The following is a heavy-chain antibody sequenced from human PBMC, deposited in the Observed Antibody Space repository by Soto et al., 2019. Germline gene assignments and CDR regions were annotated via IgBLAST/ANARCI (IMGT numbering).Heavy chain of an antibody. CDR1: GVSLNSYD. Sequence: AETLSLTCPCSGVSLNSYDWIWLRQPPGKGLEWIGYIYYSGSTNYNPSLKSRVTISVDTSKNQFSLKLSSVTAADTAVYYCARALDAFDIWGQGTRVTVS. CDR2: IYYSGST. J-gene: IGHJ3*02. CDR3: ARALDAFDI. V-gene: IGHV4-59*01.